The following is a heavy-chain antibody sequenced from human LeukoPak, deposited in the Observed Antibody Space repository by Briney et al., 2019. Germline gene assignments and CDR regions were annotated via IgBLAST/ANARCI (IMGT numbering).Heavy chain of an antibody. V-gene: IGHV1-2*02. D-gene: IGHD3-16*02. J-gene: IGHJ4*02. CDR1: GYTFTGYY. CDR3: ARVIWGNYRAFSY. CDR2: IHPNSGGT. Sequence: ASVKASCKTSGYTFTGYYMHWVRQAPGQGLEWMGWIHPNSGGTNYAQKFQGRVTMTRDTSISTAYMELSRLRSDDTAVYYCARVIWGNYRAFSYWGQGTLVTVSS.